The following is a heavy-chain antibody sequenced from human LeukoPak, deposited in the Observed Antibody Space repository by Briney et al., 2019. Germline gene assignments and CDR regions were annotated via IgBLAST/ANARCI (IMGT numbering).Heavy chain of an antibody. V-gene: IGHV1-69*05. CDR2: IIPIFGTA. D-gene: IGHD2-21*02. CDR3: ARSTYGLLDAFDI. Sequence: SVKVSCKASGGTFSSYAISWVRQAPGQGLEWMGGIIPIFGTANYAQKFQGRVTITTDESTSTAYMELSSLRSEDTAVYYCARSTYGLLDAFDIWGQGTMVTVSS. J-gene: IGHJ3*02. CDR1: GGTFSSYA.